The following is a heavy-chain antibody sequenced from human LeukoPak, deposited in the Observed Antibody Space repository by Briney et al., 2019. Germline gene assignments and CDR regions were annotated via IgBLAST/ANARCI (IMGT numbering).Heavy chain of an antibody. J-gene: IGHJ4*02. CDR2: IIPILGIA. CDR1: GGTFISYA. D-gene: IGHD2-2*01. V-gene: IGHV1-69*04. CDR3: ARSGYQLLSGVYFDY. Sequence: GSSVKVSCKAAGGTFISYAINWVRQAPGQGREWMGRIIPILGIANNAQKFQGRVTITADKSTSTAYMELSSLRSEDTAVYYCARSGYQLLSGVYFDYWGQGTLVTVSS.